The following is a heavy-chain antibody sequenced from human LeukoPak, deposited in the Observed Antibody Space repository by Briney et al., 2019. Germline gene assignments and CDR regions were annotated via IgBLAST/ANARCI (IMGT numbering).Heavy chain of an antibody. CDR3: ARVWYYGSSGYSNYFHY. J-gene: IGHJ4*02. CDR1: GFTVSSNY. CDR2: IYSGGST. D-gene: IGHD3-22*01. V-gene: IGHV3-53*01. Sequence: PGGSLRLSCAASGFTVSSNYMSWVRQAPGKGLEWVSVIYSGGSTYYADSVKGRFTISRDNSKNTLYLQMNSLGAEDTAVYYCARVWYYGSSGYSNYFHYWGQGTLVTVSS.